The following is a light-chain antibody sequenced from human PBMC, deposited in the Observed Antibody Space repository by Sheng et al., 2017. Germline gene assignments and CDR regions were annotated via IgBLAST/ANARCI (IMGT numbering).Light chain of an antibody. CDR2: AAS. V-gene: IGKV1-39*01. CDR1: QSISSY. J-gene: IGKJ3*01. CDR3: QQSYSTLPFT. Sequence: DIQMTQSPSSLSASVGDRVTITCRASQSISSYLNWYQQKPGKAPKLLIYAASSLQSGVPSRFSGSVSGTDFTLTISSLQPEDFATYYCQQSYSTLPFTFGPGTKVGYQT.